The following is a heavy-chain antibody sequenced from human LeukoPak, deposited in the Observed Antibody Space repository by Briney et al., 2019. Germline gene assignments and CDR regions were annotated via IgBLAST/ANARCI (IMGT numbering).Heavy chain of an antibody. CDR2: ISYDGSNK. V-gene: IGHV3-30*04. J-gene: IGHJ4*02. CDR1: GFTFSSYA. D-gene: IGHD6-19*01. CDR3: ARARSGWYLGQFDY. Sequence: GGSLRLSCVVSGFTFSSYAMHWVRQAPGKGLEWVAVISYDGSNKYYADSVKGRFSVSRDNSKNTLYLQMNSLRPEDTAVYYCARARSGWYLGQFDYWGQGALVTVSS.